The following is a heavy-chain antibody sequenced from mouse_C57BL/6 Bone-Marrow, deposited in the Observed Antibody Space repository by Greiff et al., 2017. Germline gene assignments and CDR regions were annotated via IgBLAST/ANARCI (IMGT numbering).Heavy chain of an antibody. CDR2: IHPNSGST. V-gene: IGHV1-64*01. J-gene: IGHJ2*01. CDR1: GYTFTSYW. CDR3: ARESGWLLRLDY. Sequence: QVQLQQPGAELVKPGASVKLSCKASGYTFTSYWMHWVKQRPGQGFERIGMIHPNSGSTNSNEKFKSKATLTVDKFSSTAYMQLSSLTSEDSAVYYCARESGWLLRLDYWGQGTTLTVSS. D-gene: IGHD2-3*01.